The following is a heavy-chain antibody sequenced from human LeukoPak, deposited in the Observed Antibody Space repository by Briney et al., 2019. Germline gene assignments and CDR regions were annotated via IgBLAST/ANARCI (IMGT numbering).Heavy chain of an antibody. D-gene: IGHD3-3*01. CDR1: GGSFSGYY. Sequence: PSETLSLTCAVYGGSFSGYYWSWIRQPPGKGLEWIGEINHSGSTNYNPSLKSRVTISVDTSKNQFSLKLSSVTAADTAVYYCARLCRKYYDFCMDVWGKGTTVTVSS. CDR2: INHSGST. J-gene: IGHJ6*03. CDR3: ARLCRKYYDFCMDV. V-gene: IGHV4-34*01.